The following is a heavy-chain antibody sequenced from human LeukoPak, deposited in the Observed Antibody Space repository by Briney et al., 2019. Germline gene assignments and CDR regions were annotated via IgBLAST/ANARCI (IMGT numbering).Heavy chain of an antibody. J-gene: IGHJ4*02. V-gene: IGHV4-59*01. CDR2: VSYSGST. CDR1: GDSISTYY. D-gene: IGHD3-22*01. Sequence: PSETLSLTCIVSGDSISTYYWSWVRQPPGKGLEWIGYVSYSGSTNYNPSLKSRVTISVDTSKNQFSPKLSSVTAADTAVYYCAREGGANYYDSIVYFDYWGQGTLVTVSS. CDR3: AREGGANYYDSIVYFDY.